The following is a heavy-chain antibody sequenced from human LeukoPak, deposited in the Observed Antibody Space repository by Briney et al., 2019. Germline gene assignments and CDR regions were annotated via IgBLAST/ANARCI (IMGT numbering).Heavy chain of an antibody. V-gene: IGHV1-18*01. CDR1: GYTFSSYG. D-gene: IGHD6-13*01. J-gene: IGHJ4*02. Sequence: GASVKVSCKASGYTFSSYGISWVRQAPGQGLEWMGWISVYSGDTKYAQKVQGRVTITTDTPTSTAYMELRSLTSDGTAVYFCARAPAAGVTRVDYSGQGTLWTVSS. CDR3: ARAPAAGVTRVDY. CDR2: ISVYSGDT.